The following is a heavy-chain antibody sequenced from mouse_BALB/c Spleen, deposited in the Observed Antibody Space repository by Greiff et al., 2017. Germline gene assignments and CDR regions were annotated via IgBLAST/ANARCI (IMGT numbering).Heavy chain of an antibody. V-gene: IGHV14-3*02. J-gene: IGHJ3*01. CDR2: IDPANGNT. CDR1: GFNIKDTY. Sequence: DVQLQESGAELVKPGASVKLSCTASGFNIKDTYMHWVNQRPEQGLEWIGSIDPANGNTKYDPKFQGKATITADTSSNTAYLQLSSLTSEDTAVYYCAYYGSSYGWFAYWGQGTLVTVSA. CDR3: AYYGSSYGWFAY. D-gene: IGHD1-1*01.